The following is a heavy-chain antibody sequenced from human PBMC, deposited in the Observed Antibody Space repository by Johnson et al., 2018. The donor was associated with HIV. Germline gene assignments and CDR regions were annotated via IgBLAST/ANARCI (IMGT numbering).Heavy chain of an antibody. CDR1: GFTFDDYG. Sequence: MQLVESGGGVVRHGGSLRLSCAASGFTFDDYGMSWVRQAPGKGLEWVSGINWNGGSTGYAECVKGRFTISRDNAKNSLYLQMNSLRVEDTAVYHCARDGRDLVTRGGFDVWGPGTVVTVSS. J-gene: IGHJ3*01. V-gene: IGHV3-20*01. CDR3: ARDGRDLVTRGGFDV. CDR2: INWNGGST. D-gene: IGHD5-18*01.